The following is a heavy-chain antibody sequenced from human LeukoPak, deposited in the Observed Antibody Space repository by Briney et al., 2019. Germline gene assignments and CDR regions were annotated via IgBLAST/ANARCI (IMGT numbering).Heavy chain of an antibody. D-gene: IGHD3-3*01. V-gene: IGHV3-7*03. CDR3: AGGFFHFDY. Sequence: GGSLRLSCAASGFTFRSFWMSWVRQAPGKGLEWVANINQDGSEKYYVDSVKGRFTISRDNAKNSLYLQMNSLRVEDTAVYYCAGGFFHFDYWGQGTLVTVSS. CDR1: GFTFRSFW. CDR2: INQDGSEK. J-gene: IGHJ4*02.